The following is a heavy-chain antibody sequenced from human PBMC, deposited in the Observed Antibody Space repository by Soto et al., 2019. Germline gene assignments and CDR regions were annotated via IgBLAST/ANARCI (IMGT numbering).Heavy chain of an antibody. CDR1: GGSISSSSYY. CDR3: ARGGEDIVVVPAARNAFDI. CDR2: IYYSGST. V-gene: IGHV4-39*01. D-gene: IGHD2-2*01. Sequence: SETLSLTCTVSGGSISSSSYYWGWIRQPPGKGLEWIGSIYYSGSTYYNPSLKSRVTISVDTSKNQFSLKLSSVTAADTAVYYCARGGEDIVVVPAARNAFDIWGQGTMDTFSS. J-gene: IGHJ3*02.